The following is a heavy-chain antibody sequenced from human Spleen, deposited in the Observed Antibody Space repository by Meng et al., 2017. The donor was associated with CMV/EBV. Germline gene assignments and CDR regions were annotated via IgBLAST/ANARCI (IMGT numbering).Heavy chain of an antibody. V-gene: IGHV4-39*07. D-gene: IGHD5-12*01. J-gene: IGHJ4*02. CDR1: GGSISSSSYY. CDR2: IYYSGST. CDR3: ARDSGGYDIDY. Sequence: GSLRLSCTVSGGSISSSSYYWGWIRQPPGKGLEWIGSIYYSGSTYYNPSLKSRVTISVDTSNNQFSLKLTSMTAADTAVYYCARDSGGYDIDYWSQGTLVTVSS.